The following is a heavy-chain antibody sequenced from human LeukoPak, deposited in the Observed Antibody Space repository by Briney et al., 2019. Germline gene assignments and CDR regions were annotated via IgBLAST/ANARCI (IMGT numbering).Heavy chain of an antibody. V-gene: IGHV4-59*08. CDR3: ARHSYYEYFQH. CDR1: GGFIGTFY. Sequence: SETLSLTCTVSGGFIGTFYWSWIRQPPGKGLEWIGFIYSSGSTYYNPSLKSRVTISGDTSKNQFSLKLSSVTAADTAVYYCARHSYYEYFQHWGQGILVTVSS. D-gene: IGHD2-8*01. J-gene: IGHJ1*01. CDR2: IYSSGST.